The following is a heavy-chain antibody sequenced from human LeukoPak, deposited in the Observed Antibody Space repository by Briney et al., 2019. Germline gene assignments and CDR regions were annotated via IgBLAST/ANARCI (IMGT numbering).Heavy chain of an antibody. V-gene: IGHV3-7*01. Sequence: PGGSLSLSCAASGFTFTSYWMSWVRQAPGKGLEWVANINQDGSEKYYVDSVKGRFTISRDNAKNSLFLQMSSLRAEDTAVYYCAKDWEVFDYWGQGTLVTVSS. CDR2: INQDGSEK. CDR3: AKDWEVFDY. J-gene: IGHJ4*02. CDR1: GFTFTSYW. D-gene: IGHD1-26*01.